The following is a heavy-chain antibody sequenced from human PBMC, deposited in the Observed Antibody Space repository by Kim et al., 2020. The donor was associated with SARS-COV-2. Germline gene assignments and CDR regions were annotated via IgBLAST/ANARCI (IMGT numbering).Heavy chain of an antibody. V-gene: IGHV3-23*01. Sequence: STTYADSVKGRFTISRDNSKNTLCLRMNSLRAEDPAIYYCAKDRGHWYFDLWGRGTLVTVSS. D-gene: IGHD3-10*01. J-gene: IGHJ2*01. CDR3: AKDRGHWYFDL. CDR2: ST.